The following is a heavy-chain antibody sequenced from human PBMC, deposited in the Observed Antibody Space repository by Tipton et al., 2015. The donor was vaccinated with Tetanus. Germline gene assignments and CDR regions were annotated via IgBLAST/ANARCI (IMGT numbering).Heavy chain of an antibody. CDR2: VYYNGNT. CDR3: AREVPAAGHFDS. V-gene: IGHV4-61*08. D-gene: IGHD2-2*01. Sequence: TLSLTCTVSGGSLRSGDHYWSWIRQPPGKGLEWIGYVYYNGNTHYNPALKSRVTISVDTSKNQFSLKLSPVTAADTAIYYCAREVPAAGHFDSWGQGTLVTVSS. CDR1: GGSLRSGDHY. J-gene: IGHJ4*02.